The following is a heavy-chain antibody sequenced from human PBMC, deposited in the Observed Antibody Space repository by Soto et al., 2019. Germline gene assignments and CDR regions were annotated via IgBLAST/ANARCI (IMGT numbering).Heavy chain of an antibody. Sequence: QVQLVESGGGVVQPGRSLRLSCAASGFTFSSYAMHWVRQAPGKGLEWVAVMSYDGSNKYYAVSVKGRFTISRDNSKNTLYLQMNSLRAEDTAVYYCARFKGCSGGSCYPYFDYWGQGTLVTVSS. CDR2: MSYDGSNK. V-gene: IGHV3-30-3*01. CDR3: ARFKGCSGGSCYPYFDY. D-gene: IGHD2-15*01. CDR1: GFTFSSYA. J-gene: IGHJ4*02.